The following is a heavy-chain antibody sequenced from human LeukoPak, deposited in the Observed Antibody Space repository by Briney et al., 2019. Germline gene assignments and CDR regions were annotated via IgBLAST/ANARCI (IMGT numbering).Heavy chain of an antibody. CDR3: ARVPAEWFGELEHVLDNWFDP. V-gene: IGHV1-18*04. CDR1: GYTFTSYG. D-gene: IGHD3-10*01. Sequence: ASVKVSCKASGYTFTSYGISWVRQAPGQGLEWMGWISAYNGNTNYAQKLQGRVTMTTDTSTSTAYMEPRSLRSDDTAVYYCARVPAEWFGELEHVLDNWFDPWGQGTLVTVSS. J-gene: IGHJ5*02. CDR2: ISAYNGNT.